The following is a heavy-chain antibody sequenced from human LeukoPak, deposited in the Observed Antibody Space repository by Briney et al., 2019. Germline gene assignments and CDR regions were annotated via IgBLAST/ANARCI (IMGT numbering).Heavy chain of an antibody. CDR2: IYYSGST. Sequence: SETLSLTCTVSGGSICSSSYYWGWIRQPPGKGLEWIGCIYYSGSTYYNPSLKSRVTISLDMSKNQFSLKLSSVTAADTAVYYCARPTGGSCCRLFDYWGQGTLVTVSS. J-gene: IGHJ4*02. CDR1: GGSICSSSYY. CDR3: ARPTGGSCCRLFDY. V-gene: IGHV4-39*01. D-gene: IGHD2-15*01.